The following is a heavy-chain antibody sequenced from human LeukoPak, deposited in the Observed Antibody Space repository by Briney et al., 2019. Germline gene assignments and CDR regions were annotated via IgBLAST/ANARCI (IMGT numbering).Heavy chain of an antibody. CDR3: ARGISGIAARSDY. CDR1: GGSISTSNYY. V-gene: IGHV4-39*07. J-gene: IGHJ4*02. D-gene: IGHD6-13*01. CDR2: IFYSGST. Sequence: SETLSLTCTVSGGSISTSNYYWGWIRQPPGKGLEWIGNIFYSGSTYYSPSLRSRVTISVDTSKNQFSLKLSSVTAADTAVYYCARGISGIAARSDYWGQGTLVTVSS.